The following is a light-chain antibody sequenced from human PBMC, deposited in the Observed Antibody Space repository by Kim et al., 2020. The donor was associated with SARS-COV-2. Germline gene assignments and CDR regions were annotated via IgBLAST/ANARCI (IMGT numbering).Light chain of an antibody. CDR1: NILYRAKNYNY. J-gene: IGKJ2*01. CDR2: WAS. V-gene: IGKV4-1*01. CDR3: HQYSATPGT. Sequence: ANINLKFHPNILYRAKNYNYLAWYQQKAGPPPKLLIYWASSRESRVPDRFSGNGSETDFTLTINNLQPEDVAGYYWHQYSATPGTFCQGTKLEI.